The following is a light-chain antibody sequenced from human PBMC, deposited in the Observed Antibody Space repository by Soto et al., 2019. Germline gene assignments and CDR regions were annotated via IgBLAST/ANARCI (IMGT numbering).Light chain of an antibody. J-gene: IGLJ1*01. V-gene: IGLV2-8*01. CDR2: EVS. CDR3: NSYACSNNFL. Sequence: QSALTQPPSASGSPGQSVTISCTGTSSDVGGYNYVSWYQQHPGKAHKLMIYEVSKRPSGVHDRCSGSKSGNTASLTVSGLQDDDEADYYGNSYACSNNFLFRTGTKLTVL. CDR1: SSDVGGYNY.